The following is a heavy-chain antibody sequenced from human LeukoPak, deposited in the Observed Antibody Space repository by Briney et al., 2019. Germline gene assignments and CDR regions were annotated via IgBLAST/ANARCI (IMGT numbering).Heavy chain of an antibody. CDR2: ISAYNGNT. D-gene: IGHD2-2*01. J-gene: IGHJ5*02. Sequence: ASVKVSCKASGYTFTSYGISWVRQAPGQGLEWMGWISAYNGNTNYAQKLQGRVTMTTDTSTSTAYMELRSLRSDDTAVYYCARVSCSSTSCYGGRFDPWGQGTLVTVSS. CDR3: ARVSCSSTSCYGGRFDP. CDR1: GYTFTSYG. V-gene: IGHV1-18*01.